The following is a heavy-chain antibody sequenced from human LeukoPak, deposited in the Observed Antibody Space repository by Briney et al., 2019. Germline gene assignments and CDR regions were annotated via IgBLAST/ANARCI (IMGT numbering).Heavy chain of an antibody. CDR1: RFTFSDYY. J-gene: IGHJ4*02. D-gene: IGHD3-16*01. CDR2: ISSSGYTI. V-gene: IGHV3-11*04. CDR3: ARDGVWGARGYFDY. Sequence: GGSLRLSCAASRFTFSDYYMSWIRQAPGKGLEWVSYISSSGYTIYYADSVKGRFTISRDNSKNTLYLQMNSLRAEDTAVYYCARDGVWGARGYFDYWGQGTLVTVSS.